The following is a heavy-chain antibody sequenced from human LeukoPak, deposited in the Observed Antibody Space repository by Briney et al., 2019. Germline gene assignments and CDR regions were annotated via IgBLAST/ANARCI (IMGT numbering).Heavy chain of an antibody. J-gene: IGHJ4*02. CDR2: IRYDGSSR. Sequence: GGSLRLSCGVSGFTFSSYGMHWVRQAPGKGLEWVAYIRYDGSSRHYADSVKGRFTISRDNSKNTLYLQMNSLRVEDTAVYYCAKGGRITMLRGVQRDHYFDYWGQGTLVTVSS. CDR3: AKGGRITMLRGVQRDHYFDY. D-gene: IGHD3-10*01. V-gene: IGHV3-30*02. CDR1: GFTFSSYG.